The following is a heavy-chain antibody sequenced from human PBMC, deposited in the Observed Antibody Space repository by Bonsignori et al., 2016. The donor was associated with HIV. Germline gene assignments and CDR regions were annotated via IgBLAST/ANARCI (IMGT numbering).Heavy chain of an antibody. V-gene: IGHV1-3*01. CDR1: GFIFTTYG. Sequence: QVQLVQSGAEVKKPGASVTISCKTSGFIFTTYGFHWVRQAPGQRLEWMGWINGDNGVTKYSQKFQGRVSIIRDTSASTAYMELSSLRSEDTAVFYCARDLLSIGSYFDSVGPREPWSTVS. CDR2: INGDNGVT. CDR3: ARDLLSIGSYFDS. D-gene: IGHD1-26*01. J-gene: IGHJ4*02.